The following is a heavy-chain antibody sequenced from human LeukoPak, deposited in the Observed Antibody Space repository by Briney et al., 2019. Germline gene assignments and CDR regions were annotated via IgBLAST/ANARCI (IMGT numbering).Heavy chain of an antibody. D-gene: IGHD3-3*01. V-gene: IGHV3-30-3*01. CDR1: GFRFYDHY. CDR3: ARAIGGYNYGYYLDY. CDR2: ISYDGSKN. Sequence: GGSLSLSCAASGFRFYDHYMYWVRQAPGKGLEWVALISYDGSKNYYADSVKGRFTCSRDNSKNTLYLQMNSLRAEDTAVYYCARAIGGYNYGYYLDYWGQGTLVTVSS. J-gene: IGHJ4*02.